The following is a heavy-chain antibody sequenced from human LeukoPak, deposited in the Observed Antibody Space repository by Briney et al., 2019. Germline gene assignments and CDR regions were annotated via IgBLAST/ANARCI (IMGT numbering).Heavy chain of an antibody. V-gene: IGHV3-74*01. CDR2: ITNDGSST. Sequence: GGSLRLSCAASGLTFSSHWMHWVRQAPGKGLVWVSRITNDGSSTTYADSVKGRFTISRDNAENTLYLQMNSLRVEDTAVYYCVRSAFHAGSGNYYDYWGQGTLVTVSS. CDR3: VRSAFHAGSGNYYDY. CDR1: GLTFSSHW. J-gene: IGHJ4*02. D-gene: IGHD3-22*01.